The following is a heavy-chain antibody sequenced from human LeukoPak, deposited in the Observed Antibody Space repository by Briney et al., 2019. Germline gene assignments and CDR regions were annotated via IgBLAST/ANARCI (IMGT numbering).Heavy chain of an antibody. CDR1: GDSVSSNSAA. J-gene: IGHJ5*02. D-gene: IGHD2-21*01. CDR3: GRSPLTGGVWRWGWFDP. V-gene: IGHV6-1*01. Sequence: SQTLSLTCFISGDSVSSNSAAWSWIRQSPSRGLEWLGRTYYRSYFHIDYALSVKNRITIKADTSKNQLSLQLESVTPEDTAFYYCGRSPLTGGVWRWGWFDPWGQGTLVTVSP. CDR2: TYYRSYFHI.